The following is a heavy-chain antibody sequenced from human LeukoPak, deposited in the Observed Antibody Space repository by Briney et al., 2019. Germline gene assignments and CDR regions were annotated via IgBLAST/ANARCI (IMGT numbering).Heavy chain of an antibody. CDR1: GFTFSNAW. Sequence: GGSLRLSCAASGFTFSNAWMNWVRQAPGKGLEWVGRIKSKTDGGTTDYAAPVKGRFTISRDDSKSIAYLQMNSLKTEDTAVYYCTSLVVVLIDDAFDIWGQGTMVTVSS. CDR2: IKSKTDGGTT. J-gene: IGHJ3*02. CDR3: TSLVVVLIDDAFDI. V-gene: IGHV3-15*07. D-gene: IGHD3-22*01.